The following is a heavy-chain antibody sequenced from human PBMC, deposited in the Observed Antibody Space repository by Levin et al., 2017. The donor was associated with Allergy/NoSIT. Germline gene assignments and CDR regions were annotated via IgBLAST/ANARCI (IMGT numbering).Heavy chain of an antibody. CDR1: GGSLHSYY. CDR3: ARLITEEYTRALQFDS. V-gene: IGHV4-59*08. D-gene: IGHD2/OR15-2a*01. Sequence: RTSETLSLICSVSGGSLHSYYWSWIRQPPRKGPEWVGYVYYNGSTKYNPSLESRVTISVATFKNQFSLKLRSVTAADTAVYYCARLITEEYTRALQFDSWGQGTLVTVSS. CDR2: VYYNGST. J-gene: IGHJ4*02.